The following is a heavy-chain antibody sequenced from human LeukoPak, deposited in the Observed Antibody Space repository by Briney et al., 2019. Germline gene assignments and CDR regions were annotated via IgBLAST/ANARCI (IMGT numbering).Heavy chain of an antibody. D-gene: IGHD1-1*01. CDR3: AKGTGRYWTFFGY. J-gene: IGHJ4*02. Sequence: PGRSLRLSCAASGFSFDDYAMHWVRQAPGKGLEWVSGISWNSGSIDYVGSVKGRFTISRDNAKNSLYLQMTSLRPEDTAFYYCAKGTGRYWTFFGYWGQGTLVTVSS. CDR1: GFSFDDYA. V-gene: IGHV3-9*01. CDR2: ISWNSGSI.